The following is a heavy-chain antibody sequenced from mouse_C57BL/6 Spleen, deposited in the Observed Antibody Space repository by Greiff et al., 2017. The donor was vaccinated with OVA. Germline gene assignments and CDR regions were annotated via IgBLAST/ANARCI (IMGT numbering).Heavy chain of an antibody. D-gene: IGHD1-1*01. V-gene: IGHV1-18*01. CDR3: ATYGSSYAY. CDR1: GYTFTDYN. Sequence: EVQVVESGPELVKPGASVKIPCKASGYTFTDYNMDWVKQSHGKSLEWIGDINPNNGGTIYNQKFKGKATLTVDKSSSTAYMELRSLTSEDTAVYYCATYGSSYAYWGQGTSVTVSS. CDR2: INPNNGGT. J-gene: IGHJ4*01.